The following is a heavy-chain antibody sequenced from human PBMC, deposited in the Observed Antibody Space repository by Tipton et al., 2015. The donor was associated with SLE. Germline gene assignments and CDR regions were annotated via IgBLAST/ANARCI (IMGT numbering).Heavy chain of an antibody. D-gene: IGHD3-10*01. Sequence: QLVQSGAEVKKPGESLRISCKGSGYSFTSYWITWVRQMPGKGLEWMGRIDPIDSYTNYSPSFQGQVTISAHKSISTAYLQWSSLKASDPAMYYCARLYLDTSSTTLWFRDYYYYGMDVWGQGTTVAVSS. CDR2: IDPIDSYT. J-gene: IGHJ6*02. CDR3: ARLYLDTSSTTLWFRDYYYYGMDV. CDR1: GYSFTSYW. V-gene: IGHV5-10-1*04.